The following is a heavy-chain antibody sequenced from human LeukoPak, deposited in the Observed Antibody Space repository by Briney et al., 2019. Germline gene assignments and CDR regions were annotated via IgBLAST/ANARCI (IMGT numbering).Heavy chain of an antibody. D-gene: IGHD5-12*01. J-gene: IGHJ5*02. V-gene: IGHV1-18*04. CDR3: ARDGESGHDSFDRFDP. Sequence: GASVKVSCKASGYTFSSHGISWVRQAPGQGLEWMGWISGYNGKTNYAQNFQGRVTMTTDTSTSTAYLGLRSLRSDDTAVYYCARDGESGHDSFDRFDPWGQGTLVTVSS. CDR2: ISGYNGKT. CDR1: GYTFSSHG.